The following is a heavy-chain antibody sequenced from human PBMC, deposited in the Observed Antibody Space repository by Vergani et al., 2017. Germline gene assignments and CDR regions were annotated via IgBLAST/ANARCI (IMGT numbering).Heavy chain of an antibody. V-gene: IGHV3-23*04. J-gene: IGHJ4*02. D-gene: IGHD2-2*01. CDR2: LSGSGGST. Sequence: VQLVESGGGVVQPGGSLRLSCAASGFTFSSYAMSWVRQAPGKGLEWVSTLSGSGGSTDYADPVKGRFTISRDNSKNTLSLQMNSLRAEDTAVYYCAKGGIVIVPAAADYWGQGTLVTVSS. CDR1: GFTFSSYA. CDR3: AKGGIVIVPAAADY.